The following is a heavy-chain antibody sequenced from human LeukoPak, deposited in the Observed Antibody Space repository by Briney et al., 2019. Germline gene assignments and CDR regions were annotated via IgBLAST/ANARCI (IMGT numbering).Heavy chain of an antibody. J-gene: IGHJ6*03. V-gene: IGHV1-2*02. CDR2: INPNSGGT. D-gene: IGHD4-23*01. Sequence: ASVKVSCKASGYTFTGYYMHWVRQAPRQGLEWMGWINPNSGGTNYAQKFQGRVTMTRDTSISTAYMELSRLRSDDTAVYYCARDMTTVVYYYYMDVWGKGTTVTVSS. CDR1: GYTFTGYY. CDR3: ARDMTTVVYYYYMDV.